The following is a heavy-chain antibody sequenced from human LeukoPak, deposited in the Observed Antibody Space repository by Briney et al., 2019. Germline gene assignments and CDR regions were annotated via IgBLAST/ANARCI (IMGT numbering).Heavy chain of an antibody. CDR2: ISSSSSYI. V-gene: IGHV3-21*01. CDR1: GFTFSSYS. Sequence: PGGSLRLSCAASGFTFSSYSMNWVRQAPGKGLEWVSSISSSSSYIYYADSVKGRFTISRDNAENSLYLQMNSLRAEDTAVYYCARALRPSSSWPRDHYYYYGMDVWGQGTTVTVSS. J-gene: IGHJ6*02. CDR3: ARALRPSSSWPRDHYYYYGMDV. D-gene: IGHD6-13*01.